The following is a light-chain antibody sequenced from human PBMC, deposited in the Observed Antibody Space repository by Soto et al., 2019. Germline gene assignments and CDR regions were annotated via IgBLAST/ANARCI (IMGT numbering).Light chain of an antibody. CDR1: QSVSSN. CDR2: AAS. CDR3: QHHHNWPPWT. J-gene: IGKJ1*01. V-gene: IGKV3-15*01. Sequence: EIVMTQSPATLSVSPGERATLSCRASQSVSSNLAWYQQKPGQAPRLLIYAASTRATGIPARFSGSGSGTELTLTISSLQSEDFAVYYCQHHHNWPPWTFGQGTKVEIK.